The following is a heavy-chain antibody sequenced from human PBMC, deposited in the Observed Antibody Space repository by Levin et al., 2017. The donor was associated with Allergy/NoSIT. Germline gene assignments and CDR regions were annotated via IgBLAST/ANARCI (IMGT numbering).Heavy chain of an antibody. CDR1: GYTFTRSG. J-gene: IGHJ4*02. D-gene: IGHD3-3*01. CDR3: ARIQKVGVVDFDY. CDR2: ISAYNGNT. Sequence: GESLKISCKASGYTFTRSGISWVRQAPGQGLEWMGWISAYNGNTNYAQKLQGRVTMTTDPSTSTAYMELRSLRSDDTAVYYCARIQKVGVVDFDYWGQGTLVTVSS. V-gene: IGHV1-18*01.